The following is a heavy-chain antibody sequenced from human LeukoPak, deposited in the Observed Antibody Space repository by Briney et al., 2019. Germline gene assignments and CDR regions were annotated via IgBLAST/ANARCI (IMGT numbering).Heavy chain of an antibody. Sequence: PSETLSLTCTVSGGSLSSYFWSWIRQPPGKGLEWIGYIYDSGSTNYNPSLKRRVTISVDTSKNQFSLKLSSVTAADTAVFYCASLTTADAFDIWGQGTMVTVSS. V-gene: IGHV4-59*01. CDR2: IYDSGST. CDR1: GGSLSSYF. CDR3: ASLTTADAFDI. D-gene: IGHD3-22*01. J-gene: IGHJ3*02.